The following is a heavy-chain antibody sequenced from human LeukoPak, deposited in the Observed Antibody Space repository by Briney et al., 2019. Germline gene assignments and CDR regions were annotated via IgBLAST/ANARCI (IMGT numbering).Heavy chain of an antibody. CDR2: IKPDGSDN. J-gene: IGHJ4*02. Sequence: GGSLRLSCAASRFTFTGYWMTWVRQAPGKGLEWVAFIKPDGSDNYYADSVKGRFTISRDNAKNSLYLQMNSLGAEDTAVYYCARDAQRGFDYSNSLEYWGQGTPVTVST. D-gene: IGHD4-11*01. CDR3: ARDAQRGFDYSNSLEY. CDR1: RFTFTGYW. V-gene: IGHV3-7*01.